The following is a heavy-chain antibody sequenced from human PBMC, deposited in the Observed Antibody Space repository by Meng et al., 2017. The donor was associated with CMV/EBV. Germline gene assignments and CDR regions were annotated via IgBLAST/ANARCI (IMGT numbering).Heavy chain of an antibody. CDR3: AGSRPGGGACDY. D-gene: IGHD3-16*01. V-gene: IGHV4-4*07. J-gene: IGHJ4*02. CDR2: IQVIGHT. CDR1: GASIKNYN. Sequence: QVAILESGPGLVKPSEPLSRPCTVSGASIKNYNWNWVRQPAGQGLEWIGLIQVIGHTVYNPSLKSRVTVSLDASKSQFSLTLNSVTAADTATYYCAGSRPGGGACDYWGQGILVTVSS.